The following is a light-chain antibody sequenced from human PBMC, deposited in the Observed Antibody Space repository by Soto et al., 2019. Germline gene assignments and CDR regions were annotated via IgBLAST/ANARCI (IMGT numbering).Light chain of an antibody. Sequence: EIVLTQSPGTLSLSPGERATLSCRASQSVSSGYLAWYQHKPGQAPRLLIYDASSRATGIPDRFSGSGSGTHFTLTISRLEPEDFAVYYCQQYGSSPAFGGGTKVEIK. CDR3: QQYGSSPA. J-gene: IGKJ4*01. CDR1: QSVSSGY. V-gene: IGKV3-20*01. CDR2: DAS.